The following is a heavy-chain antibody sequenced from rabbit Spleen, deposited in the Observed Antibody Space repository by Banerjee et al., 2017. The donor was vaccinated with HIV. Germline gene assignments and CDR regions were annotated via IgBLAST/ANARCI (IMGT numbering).Heavy chain of an antibody. D-gene: IGHD1-1*01. CDR2: IDVAKYGTT. CDR3: ARGGSDYGPYYGLDL. CDR1: GLDLSSRYW. Sequence: QEQLEESGGDLVKPGASLTLTCKASGLDLSSRYWICWVRQAPGKGLEWIACIDVAKYGTTYYTSWAKGRFTISKTSSTTVTLEMTSLTVADTATYFCARGGSDYGPYYGLDLWGPGTLVTVS. J-gene: IGHJ3*01. V-gene: IGHV1S45*01.